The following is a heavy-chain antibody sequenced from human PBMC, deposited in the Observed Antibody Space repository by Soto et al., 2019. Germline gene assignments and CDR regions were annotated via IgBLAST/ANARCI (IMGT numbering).Heavy chain of an antibody. V-gene: IGHV5-10-1*04. CDR3: ARHQAGSGNANFDF. Sequence: GESLKISCQAFEYSFSIFWISWVRQLPGKGLEWMGRIDPSNSYVAYSPSFQGQVTISVDRSARTAFLHWSSLKASDSATYYCARHQAGSGNANFDFWGQGSQVAVSS. CDR2: IDPSNSYV. CDR1: EYSFSIFW. D-gene: IGHD3-10*01. J-gene: IGHJ4*02.